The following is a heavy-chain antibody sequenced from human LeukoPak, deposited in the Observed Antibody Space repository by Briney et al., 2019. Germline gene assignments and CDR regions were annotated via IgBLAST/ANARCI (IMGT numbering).Heavy chain of an antibody. CDR1: GFTFDDYA. D-gene: IGHD3-10*01. V-gene: IGHV3-9*01. J-gene: IGHJ4*02. CDR2: IGWSSGSV. Sequence: GGSLRLSCAASGFTFDDYAMHWVRQAPGRGLEWVSGIGWSSGSVGYADSVKGRFTISRDNAKNSLYLQMNSLRPEDTAFYYCARDMEGSGRFSPLDYWGQGALVTVSS. CDR3: ARDMEGSGRFSPLDY.